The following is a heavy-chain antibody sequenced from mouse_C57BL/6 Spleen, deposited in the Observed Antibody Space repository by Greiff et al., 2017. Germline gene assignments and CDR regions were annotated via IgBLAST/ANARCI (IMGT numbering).Heavy chain of an antibody. D-gene: IGHD1-1*01. CDR3: TRSTTVESFAN. J-gene: IGHJ3*01. CDR2: IDPETGGT. CDR1: GYTFTDYD. Sequence: QVQLKQSGAELVRPGASVTLSCKASGYTFTDYDMHWVKQTPVHGLEWIGAIDPETGGTAYNQKFKGKAILTADKSSSTAYMELRSLTSEDSAVYYCTRSTTVESFANGGQGTLVTVSA. V-gene: IGHV1-15*01.